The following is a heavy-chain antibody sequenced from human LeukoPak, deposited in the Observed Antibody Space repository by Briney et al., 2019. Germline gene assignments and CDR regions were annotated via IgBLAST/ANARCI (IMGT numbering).Heavy chain of an antibody. D-gene: IGHD3-9*01. Sequence: GASVKVSCKASGYTFTSYYMHWVRQAPGQGLEWMGIINPSGGSTSYAQKFQGRVTMTRDTSISTAYMELSRLRSDDTAVYYCARVLYFDWLYAFDIWGQGTMVTVSS. V-gene: IGHV1-46*01. CDR1: GYTFTSYY. CDR3: ARVLYFDWLYAFDI. CDR2: INPSGGST. J-gene: IGHJ3*02.